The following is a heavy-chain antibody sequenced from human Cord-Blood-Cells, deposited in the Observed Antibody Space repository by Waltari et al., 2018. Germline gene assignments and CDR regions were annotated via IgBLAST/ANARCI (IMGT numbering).Heavy chain of an antibody. CDR3: ASKLDDAFDI. V-gene: IGHV3-66*01. Sequence: EVQLVESGGGLVQPGGSLRLSCADSGFTVSCTAMSWVRQAPGKGLEWVSVIYSGGSTYYADSVKGRFTISRDNSKNTLYLQMNSLRAEDTAVYYCASKLDDAFDIWGQGTMVTVSS. CDR1: GFTVSCTA. J-gene: IGHJ3*02. D-gene: IGHD1-1*01. CDR2: IYSGGST.